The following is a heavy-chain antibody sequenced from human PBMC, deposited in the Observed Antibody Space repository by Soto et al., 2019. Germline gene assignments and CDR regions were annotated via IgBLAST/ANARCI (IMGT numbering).Heavy chain of an antibody. J-gene: IGHJ4*02. CDR2: TYYRSKWYN. V-gene: IGHV6-1*01. CDR3: ARAYYYDSSGYRPFDY. Sequence: SQTLSLTCAISGDSVSSNSAAWNWIRQSPSSGLEWLGRTYYRSKWYNDYAVSVKSRITINPDTSKNQFSLQLNSVTPEDTAVYYCARAYYYDSSGYRPFDYWGQGTLVTVSS. D-gene: IGHD3-22*01. CDR1: GDSVSSNSAA.